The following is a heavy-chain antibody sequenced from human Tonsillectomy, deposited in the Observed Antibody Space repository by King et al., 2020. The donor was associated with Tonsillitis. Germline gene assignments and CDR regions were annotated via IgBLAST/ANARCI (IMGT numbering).Heavy chain of an antibody. CDR1: GSPLVSFG. CDR3: AREDYDILAPDY. Sequence: VQLVESGGGWARLGGPLSLPGPPPGSPLVSFGWGWFGRPPGRGRGWVPNKRQVGGEKYYVDSVKGRFTISRDNAKNSLYRQMNGLRAEDTAVYYCAREDYDILAPDYWGQGTLVTVSS. V-gene: IGHV3-7*01. CDR2: KRQVGGEK. J-gene: IGHJ4*02. D-gene: IGHD3-9*01.